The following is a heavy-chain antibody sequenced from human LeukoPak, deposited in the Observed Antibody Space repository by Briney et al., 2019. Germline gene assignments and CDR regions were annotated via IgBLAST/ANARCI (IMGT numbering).Heavy chain of an antibody. CDR3: ARNLWFGESTDAFNI. CDR1: GYTFNVYY. J-gene: IGHJ3*02. Sequence: ASVKASCKASGYTFNVYYMHWVRQAPGQGLEWMGWINPNSGGINYAQDFQGRVTLTRDTSISTAYMELSRLRSDDTAMYYCARNLWFGESTDAFNIWGQGTMVTVSS. V-gene: IGHV1-2*02. D-gene: IGHD3-10*01. CDR2: INPNSGGI.